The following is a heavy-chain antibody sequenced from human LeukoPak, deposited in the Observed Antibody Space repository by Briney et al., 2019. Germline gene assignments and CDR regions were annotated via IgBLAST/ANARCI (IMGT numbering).Heavy chain of an antibody. D-gene: IGHD5-18*01. Sequence: SETLSLTCAVYGGSFSGYYWSWIRQPPGKGLEWIGEINHSGSTNYNPSLKSRVTISVDTSKNQFSLKLSSVTAADTAVYYCARAPGTAMDYFDYWGQGTLVTVSS. V-gene: IGHV4-34*01. CDR1: GGSFSGYY. J-gene: IGHJ4*02. CDR3: ARAPGTAMDYFDY. CDR2: INHSGST.